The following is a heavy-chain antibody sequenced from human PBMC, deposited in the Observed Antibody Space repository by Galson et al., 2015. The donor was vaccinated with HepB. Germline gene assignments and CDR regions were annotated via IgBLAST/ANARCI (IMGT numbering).Heavy chain of an antibody. CDR2: MNPNSGNT. CDR1: GYTFTSYD. J-gene: IGHJ4*02. Sequence: SVKVSCKASGYTFTSYDINWVRQATGQGLEWMGWMNPNSGNTGYAQKFQGRVTMTRNTSISTAYMELSSLRSEDTAVYYCARGVYYYDSSGYYHFDYWGQGTLVTVSS. V-gene: IGHV1-8*01. D-gene: IGHD3-22*01. CDR3: ARGVYYYDSSGYYHFDY.